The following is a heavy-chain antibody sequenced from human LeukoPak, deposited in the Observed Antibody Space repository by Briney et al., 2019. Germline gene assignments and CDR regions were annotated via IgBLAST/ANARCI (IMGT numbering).Heavy chain of an antibody. CDR3: ARGSGYSYGGPPAWFDP. V-gene: IGHV4-59*08. J-gene: IGHJ5*02. D-gene: IGHD5-18*01. CDR2: IYHSGST. Sequence: SETLSLTCTVSGGSISSYYWSWIRQPPGKGLEWIGSIYHSGSTYYNPSLKSRVTISVDTSKNQFSLKLSSVTAADTAVYYCARGSGYSYGGPPAWFDPWGQGTLVTVSS. CDR1: GGSISSYY.